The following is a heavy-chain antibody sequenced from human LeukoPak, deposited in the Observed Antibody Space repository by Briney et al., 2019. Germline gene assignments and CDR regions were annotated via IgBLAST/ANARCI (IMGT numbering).Heavy chain of an antibody. CDR2: ITASARTT. CDR3: AKDLDGSGMYGGTDS. CDR1: GFNFRDYG. D-gene: IGHD6-19*01. V-gene: IGHV3-23*01. J-gene: IGHJ4*02. Sequence: PGGSLRLSCEASGFNFRDYGMNWARQAPGKGLEWVSGITASARTTYYADSVKGRFTIYSDNSKNTLSLQMSSLRAEDTAVYYCAKDLDGSGMYGGTDSWGQGTPVTVSS.